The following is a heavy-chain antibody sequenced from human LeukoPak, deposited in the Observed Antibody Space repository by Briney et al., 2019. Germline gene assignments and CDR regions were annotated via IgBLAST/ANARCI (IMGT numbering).Heavy chain of an antibody. V-gene: IGHV1-69*05. CDR3: ARPHDDYGDYRAFDI. Sequence: SVKVSCKASGGTFSSYAISWVRQAPGQGLEWMGGIIPIFGTANYAQKFQGRVTITTDESTSTAYMELSSLRSEDTAVYYCARPHDDYGDYRAFDIWGQGTMVTVSS. D-gene: IGHD4-17*01. J-gene: IGHJ3*02. CDR1: GGTFSSYA. CDR2: IIPIFGTA.